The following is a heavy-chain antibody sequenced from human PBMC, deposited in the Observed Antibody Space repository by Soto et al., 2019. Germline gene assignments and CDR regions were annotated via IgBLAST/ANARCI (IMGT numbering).Heavy chain of an antibody. CDR3: ASSSLYGMDV. Sequence: SETLSLTWSVSGGSIRGGDYYWGWISQPPGKGLEWIGTTYYTGNTYYNPSLKSRLIISIDTSKNQFSLKVGSVTAADTAVYYCASSSLYGMDVCGQGTTVTVSS. CDR1: GGSIRGGDYY. J-gene: IGHJ6*01. CDR2: TYYTGNT. V-gene: IGHV4-30-4*08.